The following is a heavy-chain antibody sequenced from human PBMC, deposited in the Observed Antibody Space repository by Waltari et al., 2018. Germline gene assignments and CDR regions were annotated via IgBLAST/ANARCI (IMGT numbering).Heavy chain of an antibody. D-gene: IGHD6-19*01. Sequence: QVQLQQSGPGLVKPSQTLSLTCAISGDSVSSNSAAWNWIRQSPSRGLEWLGRTYYRSKWYNDYAVSVKSRITSNPDTSKNQFSLQLNSVTPEDTAVYYCARSTGYSSGWYLPYGMDVWGQGTTVTVSS. J-gene: IGHJ6*02. CDR3: ARSTGYSSGWYLPYGMDV. CDR1: GDSVSSNSAA. CDR2: TYYRSKWYN. V-gene: IGHV6-1*01.